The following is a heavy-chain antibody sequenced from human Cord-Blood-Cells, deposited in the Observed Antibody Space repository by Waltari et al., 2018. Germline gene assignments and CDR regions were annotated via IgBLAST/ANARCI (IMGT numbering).Heavy chain of an antibody. D-gene: IGHD6-19*01. CDR1: GGSISSHY. Sequence: QVQLQESGPGLVKPSETLSLTCTVSGGSISSHYWSWIRQPPGKGLEWIGYIYYSGSTNYNPSLKSRVTISVDTSKNQFSLKLSSVTAADTAVYYCARGPYSSGWYFDYWGQGTLVTVSS. CDR3: ARGPYSSGWYFDY. J-gene: IGHJ4*02. V-gene: IGHV4-59*11. CDR2: IYYSGST.